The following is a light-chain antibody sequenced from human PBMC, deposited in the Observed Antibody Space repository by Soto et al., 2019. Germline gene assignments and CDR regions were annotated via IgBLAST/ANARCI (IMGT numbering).Light chain of an antibody. CDR1: NSDVGAYIY. Sequence: VLTQPASVSGSPGQSITISCTGTNSDVGAYIYVSWYQQHPGKAPKLMVYDINNRPSGVSNRFSGSKSANTASLTISGLQADDEADYYCVSFTTKSSYVFGTGTKVTAL. V-gene: IGLV2-14*03. CDR3: VSFTTKSSYV. CDR2: DIN. J-gene: IGLJ1*01.